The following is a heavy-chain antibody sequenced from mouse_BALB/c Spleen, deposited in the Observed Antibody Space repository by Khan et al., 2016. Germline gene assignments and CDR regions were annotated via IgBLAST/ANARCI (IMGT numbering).Heavy chain of an antibody. Sequence: VQLKQSGAELVKPGASVKLSCTASGFNIKGTYVHWVKQRPEQGLEWIGRIDPANGNAEYDPKFQGKATITADTSSNTAYLRLSSLPSEDISVYYCARSSVVPHFDSWGQGTTLTVSS. J-gene: IGHJ2*01. V-gene: IGHV14-3*02. CDR2: IDPANGNA. CDR3: ARSSVVPHFDS. D-gene: IGHD1-1*02. CDR1: GFNIKGTY.